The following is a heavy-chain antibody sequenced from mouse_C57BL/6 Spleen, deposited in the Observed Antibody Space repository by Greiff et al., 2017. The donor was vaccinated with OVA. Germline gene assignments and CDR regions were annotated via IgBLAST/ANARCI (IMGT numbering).Heavy chain of an antibody. V-gene: IGHV1-64*01. CDR3: ARAKSYDYDGFAY. D-gene: IGHD2-4*01. CDR1: GYTFTSYW. CDR2: IHPNSGST. Sequence: VQLQESGAELVKPGASVKLSCKASGYTFTSYWMHWVKQRPGQGLEWIGMIHPNSGSTNYNEKFKSKATLTVDKSSSTAYMQLSSLTSEDSAVYYCARAKSYDYDGFAYWGQGTLVTVSA. J-gene: IGHJ3*01.